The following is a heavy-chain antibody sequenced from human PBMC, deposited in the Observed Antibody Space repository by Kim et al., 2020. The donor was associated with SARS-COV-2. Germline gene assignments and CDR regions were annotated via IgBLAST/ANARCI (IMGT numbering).Heavy chain of an antibody. Sequence: ASVKVSCKASGYTFTSYAMNWVRQAPGQGLEWMGWINTNTGNPTYAQGFTGRFVFSLDTSVSTAYLQISSLKAEDTAVYYCARDHRNLYSRPYYYYYGMDVWGQGTTVTVSS. V-gene: IGHV7-4-1*02. D-gene: IGHD6-13*01. CDR1: GYTFTSYA. J-gene: IGHJ6*02. CDR3: ARDHRNLYSRPYYYYYGMDV. CDR2: INTNTGNP.